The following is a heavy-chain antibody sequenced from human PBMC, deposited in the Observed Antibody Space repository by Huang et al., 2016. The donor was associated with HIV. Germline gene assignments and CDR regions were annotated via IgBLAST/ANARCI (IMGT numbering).Heavy chain of an antibody. D-gene: IGHD3-9*01. CDR1: GGSISSGHYY. CDR2: IYTSGTT. V-gene: IGHV4-61*09. J-gene: IGHJ3*02. CDR3: ARLTGYSTFDI. Sequence: QVQLQESGPGLVKPSQTLSLTCSVSGGSISSGHYYWSWIRQPAGKGLEWIGHIYTSGTTIYNSSLKSRVTISVATSKNQFSLKLSSVTAADTAVYYCARLTGYSTFDIWGHGTVVTVSS.